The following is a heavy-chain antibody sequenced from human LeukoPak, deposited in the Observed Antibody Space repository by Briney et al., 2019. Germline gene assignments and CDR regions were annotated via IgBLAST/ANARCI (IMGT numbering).Heavy chain of an antibody. J-gene: IGHJ4*02. V-gene: IGHV3-30*02. CDR2: IQYDGSKK. CDR1: GFTFSSNG. CDR3: ATYRQVLLPFES. D-gene: IGHD2-8*02. Sequence: GGSLRLSCVASGFTFSSNGMHWVRQAPGKGLEWVTFIQYDGSKKYYADSVRGRFTISRDNSKSTLSLQMNSLRAEDTAIYYCATYRQVLLPFESWGQGTLVTVSS.